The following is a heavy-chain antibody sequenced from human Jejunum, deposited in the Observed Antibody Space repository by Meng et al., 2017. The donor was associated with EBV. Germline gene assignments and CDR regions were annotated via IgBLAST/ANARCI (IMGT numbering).Heavy chain of an antibody. CDR3: AREGSGDGYNFDY. CDR2: ISPYNGNT. CDR1: GYTFTNYG. Sequence: QVQLVQSGVEVKKPGXSVKVSCKASGYTFTNYGISWVRQAPGQGLEWMGSISPYNGNTYDAQKFQGRVTMTTDTSTSTAYMELRSLRSDDTAVYYCAREGSGDGYNFDYWGQGTLVTVAS. D-gene: IGHD5-24*01. V-gene: IGHV1-18*01. J-gene: IGHJ4*02.